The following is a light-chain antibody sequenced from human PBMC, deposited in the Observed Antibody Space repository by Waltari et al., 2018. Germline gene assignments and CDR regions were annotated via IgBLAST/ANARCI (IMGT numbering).Light chain of an antibody. Sequence: DTQLTQSPSSVSASVGDRLTTTCRASQGINNWLGWYQQKPGIAPNLLIYSASSLQSGVPSRFSGSGSGTHFTLTISSLQPEDFATYYCQHTHSFPHSFGQGTKVQMK. J-gene: IGKJ2*03. V-gene: IGKV1-12*01. CDR3: QHTHSFPHS. CDR2: SAS. CDR1: QGINNW.